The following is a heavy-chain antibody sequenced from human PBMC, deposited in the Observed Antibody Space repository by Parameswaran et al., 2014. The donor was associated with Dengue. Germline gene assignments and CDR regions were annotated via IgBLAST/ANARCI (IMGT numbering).Heavy chain of an antibody. CDR2: MNPNSGNT. Sequence: VRQMPGKGLEWMGWMNPNSGNTGYAQKFQGRVTMTRNTSISTAYMELSSLRSEDTAVYYCARGFKGGGITMVRGVIIKEYYYGMDVWGQGTTVTVSS. V-gene: IGHV1-8*01. CDR3: ARGFKGGGITMVRGVIIKEYYYGMDV. J-gene: IGHJ6*02. D-gene: IGHD3-10*01.